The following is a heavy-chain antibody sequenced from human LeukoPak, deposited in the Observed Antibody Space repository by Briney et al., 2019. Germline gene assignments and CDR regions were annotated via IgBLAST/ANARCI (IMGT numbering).Heavy chain of an antibody. V-gene: IGHV3-7*03. J-gene: IGHJ3*01. CDR3: ARSSYSSSSSV. Sequence: TGGSLRLSCAASGFTFSSYAMHWVRQAPGKGLEWVASINSDGSEGYYADVVKGRFTISGDNAKNSLYLQINSLRAEDTAVYYCARSSYSSSSSVWGQGTMVTVSS. CDR1: GFTFSSYA. D-gene: IGHD6-6*01. CDR2: INSDGSEG.